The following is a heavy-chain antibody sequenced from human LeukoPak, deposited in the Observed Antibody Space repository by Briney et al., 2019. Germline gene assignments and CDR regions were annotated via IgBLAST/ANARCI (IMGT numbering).Heavy chain of an antibody. Sequence: GGSLRLSCAASGFTFSSYSMNWVRQAPGKGLEWVSSISSSSSYIYYADSVKGRFTISRDNAKNSLYLQMNSLRAEDTAVYYCARVDRSGSGHYFDYWGQGHLVTVS. D-gene: IGHD3-22*01. V-gene: IGHV3-21*01. CDR1: GFTFSSYS. CDR2: ISSSSSYI. CDR3: ARVDRSGSGHYFDY. J-gene: IGHJ4*02.